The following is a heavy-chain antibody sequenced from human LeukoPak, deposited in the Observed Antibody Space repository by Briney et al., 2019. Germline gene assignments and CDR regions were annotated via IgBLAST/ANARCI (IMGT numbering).Heavy chain of an antibody. CDR1: GYTFTGYY. CDR3: ATFGAGGYYFDY. D-gene: IGHD3-3*01. Sequence: ASVKVSCKASGYTFTGYYMHWVRQAPGQGLEWMGWINPNSGGTNYVQKFQGRVTMNRDTSISTAYMELSTLRSDDTAVYYCATFGAGGYYFDYWGQGTLVTVSS. J-gene: IGHJ4*02. CDR2: INPNSGGT. V-gene: IGHV1-2*02.